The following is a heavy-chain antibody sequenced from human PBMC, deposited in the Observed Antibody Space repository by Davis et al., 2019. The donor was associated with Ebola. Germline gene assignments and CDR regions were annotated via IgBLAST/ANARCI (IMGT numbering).Heavy chain of an antibody. CDR1: GFTFDDYA. D-gene: IGHD5-24*01. J-gene: IGHJ4*02. V-gene: IGHV3-9*01. CDR2: ISWNSGSI. CDR3: AKEDGGDGYNYGDY. Sequence: PGGSLRLSCAASGFTFDDYAMHWVRQAPGKGLEWVSGISWNSGSIGYADSVKGRFTISRDNAKNSLYLQMNSLRAEDTAVYYCAKEDGGDGYNYGDYWGQGTLVTVSS.